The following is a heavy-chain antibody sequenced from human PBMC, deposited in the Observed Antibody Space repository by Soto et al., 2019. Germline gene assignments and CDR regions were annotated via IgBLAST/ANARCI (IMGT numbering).Heavy chain of an antibody. V-gene: IGHV6-1*01. CDR2: TYYRSKWYN. CDR3: ARDSYCSSTSCYSWVYYGMDV. J-gene: IGHJ6*02. Sequence: SQTLSLTCAFSGDIVSSNSAAWNWIRQSPSRGLEWLGRTYYRSKWYNDYAVSVKSRITINPDTSKNQSSLQLNSVTPEDTAVYYCARDSYCSSTSCYSWVYYGMDVWGQVTRV. D-gene: IGHD2-2*02. CDR1: GDIVSSNSAA.